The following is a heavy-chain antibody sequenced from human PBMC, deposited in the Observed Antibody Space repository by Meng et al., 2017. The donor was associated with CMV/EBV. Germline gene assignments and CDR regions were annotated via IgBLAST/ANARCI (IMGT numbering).Heavy chain of an antibody. CDR2: IWYDGSNK. CDR3: AKVSSGGCGGDCYSYYYYGMDV. V-gene: IGHV3-33*06. J-gene: IGHJ6*02. Sequence: GGSLRLSCAASGFTVSSYGMHWVRQAPGKGLEWVAVIWYDGSNKYYADSVKGRFTISRDNSKNTLYLQMNSLRAEDTAVYYCAKVSSGGCGGDCYSYYYYGMDVWGQGTTVTVSS. D-gene: IGHD2-21*01. CDR1: GFTVSSYG.